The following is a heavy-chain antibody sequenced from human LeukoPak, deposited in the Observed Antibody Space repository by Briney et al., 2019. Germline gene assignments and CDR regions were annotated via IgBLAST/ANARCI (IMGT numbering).Heavy chain of an antibody. CDR2: MNPNSGNT. CDR3: ARESTGGSLEIDY. V-gene: IGHV1-8*02. D-gene: IGHD2-8*02. Sequence: ASVKVSCKASGYTFTSYYMHWVRQAPGLGLEWMGWMNPNSGNTGYAQKFQGRVTMTRNTSISTAYMELRSLRSDDTAVYYCARESTGGSLEIDYWGQGTLVTVSS. J-gene: IGHJ4*02. CDR1: GYTFTSYY.